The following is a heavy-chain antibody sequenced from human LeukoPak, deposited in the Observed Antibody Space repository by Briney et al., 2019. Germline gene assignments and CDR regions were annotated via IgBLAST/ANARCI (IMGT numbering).Heavy chain of an antibody. D-gene: IGHD2-2*02. CDR1: GYTFTNYD. CDR3: ARGPFCISTSCYREDYYYYYMDA. Sequence: ASVKVSCKASGYTFTNYDINWVRQAPGQGLEWMGWMNPRSDNTDYAQKFQGRLTTTRNTSISTAYMELSSLRSEDTAVYYCARGPFCISTSCYREDYYYYYMDAWGKGTTVTVSS. J-gene: IGHJ6*03. CDR2: MNPRSDNT. V-gene: IGHV1-8*01.